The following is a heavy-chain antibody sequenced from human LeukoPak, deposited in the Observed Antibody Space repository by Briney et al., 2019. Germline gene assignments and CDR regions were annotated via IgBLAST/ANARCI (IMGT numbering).Heavy chain of an antibody. V-gene: IGHV4-31*03. CDR2: IYYSGST. CDR3: ARYYDSSGPLDY. J-gene: IGHJ4*02. Sequence: SETLSLTCTVSGYSISSGYYWGWIRQHPGKGLEWVGYIYYSGSTYYNPSLKSRVTISVDTSKNQFSLKLSSVTAGDTAVYYCARYYDSSGPLDYWGQGTLVTVSS. CDR1: GYSISSGYY. D-gene: IGHD3-22*01.